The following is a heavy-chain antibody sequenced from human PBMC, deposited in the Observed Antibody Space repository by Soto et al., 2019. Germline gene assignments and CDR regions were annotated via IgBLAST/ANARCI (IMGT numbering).Heavy chain of an antibody. CDR1: GFTFNKHA. CDR2: ISGLGNRV. D-gene: IGHD7-27*01. CDR3: AKAELGMDAFDI. V-gene: IGHV3-23*01. Sequence: ESGGDLVPPGGSLRLSCETSGFTFNKHAMNWVRQAPGKGLEWVSSISGLGNRVYYADSVKGRFTISRDNSKNTVYLQMSSLRAEDTAIFYCAKAELGMDAFDIWGPGTVVTVSS. J-gene: IGHJ3*02.